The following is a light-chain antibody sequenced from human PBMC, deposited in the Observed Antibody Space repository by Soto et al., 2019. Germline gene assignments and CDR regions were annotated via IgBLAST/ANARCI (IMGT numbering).Light chain of an antibody. Sequence: QSALTQPASVSGSPGQSITISCTGTSSDIGGYNYVSWYQQHPGKAPKLLIYEVSNRSAGVSNRFSGSKSGDTAYLTISGLQAEDEADYYCTSFTSSTTDVFGTGTKLTVL. J-gene: IGLJ1*01. CDR3: TSFTSSTTDV. V-gene: IGLV2-14*01. CDR2: EVS. CDR1: SSDIGGYNY.